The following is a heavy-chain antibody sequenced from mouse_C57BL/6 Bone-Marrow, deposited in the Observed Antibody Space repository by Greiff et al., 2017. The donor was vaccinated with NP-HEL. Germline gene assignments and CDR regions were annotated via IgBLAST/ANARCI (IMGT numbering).Heavy chain of an antibody. D-gene: IGHD4-1*01. Sequence: EVKLQESGAELVRPGASVKLSCTASGFNIKDDYMHWVKQRPEQGLEWIGWIDPENGDTEYASKFQGKATITADTSSNTAYLQLSSLTSEDTAVYYCTPVTGYFDYWGQGTTLTVSS. J-gene: IGHJ2*01. CDR3: TPVTGYFDY. CDR1: GFNIKDDY. V-gene: IGHV14-4*01. CDR2: IDPENGDT.